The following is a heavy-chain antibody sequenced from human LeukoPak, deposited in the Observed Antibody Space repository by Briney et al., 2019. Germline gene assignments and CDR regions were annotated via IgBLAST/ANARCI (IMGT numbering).Heavy chain of an antibody. CDR3: ASSSGWYGDAFDI. Sequence: RGGSLRLSCAASGFTVSSNYMSWVRQAPGKGLEWVSVIYSGGSTYFADSVKGRFTISRHNSKNTLYLQMNSLRAEDTAVYYCASSSGWYGDAFDIWGQGTMVTVSS. D-gene: IGHD6-19*01. V-gene: IGHV3-53*04. CDR2: IYSGGST. CDR1: GFTVSSNY. J-gene: IGHJ3*02.